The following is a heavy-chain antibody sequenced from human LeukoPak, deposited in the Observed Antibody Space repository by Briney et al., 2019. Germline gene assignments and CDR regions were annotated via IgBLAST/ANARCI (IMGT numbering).Heavy chain of an antibody. CDR3: ARREFWSGYYGY. CDR1: GGSISSSSYY. J-gene: IGHJ4*02. V-gene: IGHV4-39*01. D-gene: IGHD3-3*01. CDR2: IYYSGNT. Sequence: PSETLSLTCTVSGGSISSSSYYWGWIRQPPGKGLEWIGSIYYSGNTHYNPSLKSRVTISVDTSKNQFSLKLSSVTAADTAVYYCARREFWSGYYGYWGQGTLVTVSS.